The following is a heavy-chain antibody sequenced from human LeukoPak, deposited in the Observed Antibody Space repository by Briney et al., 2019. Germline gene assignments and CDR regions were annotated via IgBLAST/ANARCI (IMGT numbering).Heavy chain of an antibody. J-gene: IGHJ4*02. D-gene: IGHD3-9*01. CDR3: ARQLKYYDILTGYYSPSCFDY. CDR2: ISYDGSNK. V-gene: IGHV3-30*03. CDR1: GFTFSSYG. Sequence: GGSLRLSCAASGFTFSSYGMHWVRQAPGKGLEWVAVISYDGSNKYYADSVKGRFTISRDNSKNTLYLQMNSLRAEDTAVYYCARQLKYYDILTGYYSPSCFDYWGQGTLVTVSS.